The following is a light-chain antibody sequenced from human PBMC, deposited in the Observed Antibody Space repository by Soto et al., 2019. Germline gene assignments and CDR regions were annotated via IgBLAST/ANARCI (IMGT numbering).Light chain of an antibody. CDR1: QSVTSTH. CDR3: QQYGSSPWT. V-gene: IGKV3-20*01. J-gene: IGKJ1*01. CDR2: AAS. Sequence: EIVLTQSPGTLSLSPGERATLSCRASQSVTSTHLAWYQQKPGQAPRLLIYAASSRATGIPDRFSGSGSGTGFTLTISRLEPEDLAVYYCQQYGSSPWTFGQGTKVEI.